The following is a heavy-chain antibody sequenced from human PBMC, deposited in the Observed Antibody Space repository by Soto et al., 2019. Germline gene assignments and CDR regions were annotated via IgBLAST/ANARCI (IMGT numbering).Heavy chain of an antibody. J-gene: IGHJ4*02. D-gene: IGHD1-26*01. CDR2: ISGSSSYI. CDR1: GVSFSDYS. V-gene: IGHV3-21*01. CDR3: ARSGEILQTFDS. Sequence: GGSLRLSCVVSGVSFSDYSMNWVRQAPGKGLEWVALISGSSSYIYYADSVKGRFTISRDNAKNSLFLQMDSLGVEDTAVYYCARSGEILQTFDSWGQGTLVTVSS.